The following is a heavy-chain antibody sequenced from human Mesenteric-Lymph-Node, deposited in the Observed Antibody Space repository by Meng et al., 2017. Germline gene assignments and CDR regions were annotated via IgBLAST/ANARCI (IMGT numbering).Heavy chain of an antibody. D-gene: IGHD6-19*01. CDR1: GGSISSGNHY. CDR3: ARVSSGWDYFDY. Sequence: QVQLPESGPGLVKLSQTLSLTCTVSGGSISSGNHYWSWIRQHPGKGLEWFGHIYYSGSTFYNPSLKRRVIISIDTSKNQFSLNLRSVTAADTAVYYCARVSSGWDYFDYWGQGTLVTVSS. V-gene: IGHV4-31*03. J-gene: IGHJ4*02. CDR2: IYYSGST.